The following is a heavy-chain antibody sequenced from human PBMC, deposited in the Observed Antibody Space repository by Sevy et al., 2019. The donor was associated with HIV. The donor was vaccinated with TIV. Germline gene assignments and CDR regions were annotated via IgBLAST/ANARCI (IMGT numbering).Heavy chain of an antibody. D-gene: IGHD1-20*01. CDR2: ISASGDYT. V-gene: IGHV3-23*01. J-gene: IGHJ4*02. Sequence: GGSLRLSCAASGFIFSSFAMGWVRQGPRKGLEWISVISASGDYTYYVDSVKGRFTISRDNSKNTLFLQMNSLRAEDTAIFYCAKKMGGGSGMAFLIDYWGQGTLVTVSS. CDR3: AKKMGGGSGMAFLIDY. CDR1: GFIFSSFA.